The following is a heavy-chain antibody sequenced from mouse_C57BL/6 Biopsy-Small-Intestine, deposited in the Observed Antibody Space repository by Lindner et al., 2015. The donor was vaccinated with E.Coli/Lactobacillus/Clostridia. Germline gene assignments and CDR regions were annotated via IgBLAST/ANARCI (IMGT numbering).Heavy chain of an antibody. Sequence: VQLQESGPGLVKPSQTVFLTCTVTGISITTGNFRWSWIRQFPGNKLEWIGYIKYSGTITYNPSLTSRATITRDTPKNQFFLEMTSLTAEDTATYFCARDYDWYFDVWGTGTTVTVSS. CDR3: ARDYDWYFDV. D-gene: IGHD2-12*01. V-gene: IGHV3-5*01. J-gene: IGHJ1*03. CDR2: IKYSGTI. CDR1: GISITTGNFR.